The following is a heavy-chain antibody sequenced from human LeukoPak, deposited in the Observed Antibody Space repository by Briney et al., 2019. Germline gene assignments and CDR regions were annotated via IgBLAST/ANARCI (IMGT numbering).Heavy chain of an antibody. CDR3: ARDSNDEWELPALDY. V-gene: IGHV1-2*02. CDR2: INPNSGGT. CDR1: GYTFTGYY. Sequence: ASVKVSCKASGYTFTGYYMHWVRQAPGQGLEWMGWINPNSGGTNYAQKFQGRVTMTRDTSISTAYMELSRLRSDDTAVYYCARDSNDEWELPALDYWGQGTLVTVSS. J-gene: IGHJ4*02. D-gene: IGHD1-26*01.